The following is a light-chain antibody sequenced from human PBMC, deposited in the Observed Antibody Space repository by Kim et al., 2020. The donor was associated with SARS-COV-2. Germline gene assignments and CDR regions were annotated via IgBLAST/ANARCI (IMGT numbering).Light chain of an antibody. CDR3: ASWDDSLSGWV. V-gene: IGLV1-47*01. CDR2: TNN. J-gene: IGLJ7*01. CDR1: SSNIGINY. Sequence: VLTQPPSASGTPGQRVTISCSGSSSNIGINYVYWYQQLPGTAPKLLIYTNNQRPSGVPDRFSGSKSGTSASLAISGLRSEDEADYYCASWDDSLSGWVFGGGTQLTVL.